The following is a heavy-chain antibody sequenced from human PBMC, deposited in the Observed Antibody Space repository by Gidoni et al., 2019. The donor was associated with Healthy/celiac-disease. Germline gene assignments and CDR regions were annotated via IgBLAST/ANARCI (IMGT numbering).Heavy chain of an antibody. Sequence: QITLKESGPTLVKPTQTLTLTCTFSGFSLSTSGVGVGWIRQPPGKALEWLALIYWDDDKRYSPSLKSRLTITKDTSKNQVVLTMTNMDPVDTATYYCAHTRRWFREFTNYFDYWGQGTLVTVSS. CDR1: GFSLSTSGVG. D-gene: IGHD3-10*01. J-gene: IGHJ4*02. V-gene: IGHV2-5*02. CDR2: IYWDDDK. CDR3: AHTRRWFREFTNYFDY.